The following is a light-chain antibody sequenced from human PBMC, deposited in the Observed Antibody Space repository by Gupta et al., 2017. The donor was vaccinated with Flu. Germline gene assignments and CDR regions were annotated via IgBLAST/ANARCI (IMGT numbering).Light chain of an antibody. V-gene: IGKV3-15*01. CDR2: GAS. Sequence: GERATLSFRASQYISSNLAWYQQTPGQAPRLLISGASDRATGIPARFSGSGSGTDFTLTISSLQSEDFALYYCQQYNSWPRTFGRGTKVETK. J-gene: IGKJ1*01. CDR1: QYISSN. CDR3: QQYNSWPRT.